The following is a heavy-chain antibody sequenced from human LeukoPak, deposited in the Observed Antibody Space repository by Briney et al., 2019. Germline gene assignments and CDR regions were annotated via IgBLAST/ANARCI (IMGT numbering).Heavy chain of an antibody. CDR3: ARADGYSYGRGYNWFDP. D-gene: IGHD5-18*01. CDR2: INHSGST. J-gene: IGHJ5*02. V-gene: IGHV4-34*01. Sequence: SETLPLTCAVYGGSFSGYYCSWIRQPPGKGLEWIREINHSGSTNYNPSLKSRVTISVDTSKNQFSLKLSSVTAADTAVYYCARADGYSYGRGYNWFDPWGQGTLVTVSS. CDR1: GGSFSGYY.